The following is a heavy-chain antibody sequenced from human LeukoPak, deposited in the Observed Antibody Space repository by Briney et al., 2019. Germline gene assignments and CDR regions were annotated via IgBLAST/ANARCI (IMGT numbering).Heavy chain of an antibody. CDR2: IRSKAYGGTT. V-gene: IGHV3-49*04. Sequence: GGSLRLSCTASGFTFGDYAMSWVRQAAGKGLEWVGFIRSKAYGGTTEYSASVKGRLTTSRNDSKSIAYRQMNRLKAEDTAVYYCTRTLIQVWPGDHVYYLYYWGQGTLLTVSS. J-gene: IGHJ4*02. CDR3: TRTLIQVWPGDHVYYLYY. CDR1: GFTFGDYA. D-gene: IGHD5-18*01.